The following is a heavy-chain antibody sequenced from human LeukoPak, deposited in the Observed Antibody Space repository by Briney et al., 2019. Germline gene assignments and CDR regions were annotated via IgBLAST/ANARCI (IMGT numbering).Heavy chain of an antibody. D-gene: IGHD3-10*01. CDR3: ARSPTYYYANDAFDI. V-gene: IGHV4-39*01. CDR2: IYYSGST. Sequence: PSESLSLTCTVSGGSISSSTYYWGWIRQPPGKGLEWIGSIYYSGSTYYNPSLKSRVTISVDTSKNQLSLKLSSVTAADTAVYYCARSPTYYYANDAFDIWGQGTMVTVSS. J-gene: IGHJ3*02. CDR1: GGSISSSTYY.